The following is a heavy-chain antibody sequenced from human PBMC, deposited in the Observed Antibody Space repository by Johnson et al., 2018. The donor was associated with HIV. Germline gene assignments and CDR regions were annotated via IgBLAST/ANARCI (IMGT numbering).Heavy chain of an antibody. CDR3: ASSLQYYDSSGYRGAFDI. CDR1: GFTFDDYA. V-gene: IGHV3-43D*03. CDR2: ISWDGGST. D-gene: IGHD3-22*01. Sequence: QLVESGGVVVQPGGSLRLSCAASGFTFDDYAMHWVRQAPGKGLEWVSLISWDGGSTYYADSVKGRFTISRDNSKNSLYLQMNSLRAEDTALYYCASSLQYYDSSGYRGAFDIWGQGTMVTVSS. J-gene: IGHJ3*02.